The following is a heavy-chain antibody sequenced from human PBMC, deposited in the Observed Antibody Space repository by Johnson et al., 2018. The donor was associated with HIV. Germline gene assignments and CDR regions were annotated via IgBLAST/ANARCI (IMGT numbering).Heavy chain of an antibody. D-gene: IGHD3-10*01. CDR2: MSYDGSNK. CDR3: ATLWFGEVSVYDAFDV. CDR1: GFTFSSYP. V-gene: IGHV3-30-3*01. Sequence: QVQLVESGGGVVQPGRSLRLSCAASGFTFSSYPMHWVRQAPDKGLEWVALMSYDGSNKYYADSVKGRLTISRDNSKNTLYLQMNSLRPEDTAIYYCATLWFGEVSVYDAFDVWGQGTMVTVSS. J-gene: IGHJ3*01.